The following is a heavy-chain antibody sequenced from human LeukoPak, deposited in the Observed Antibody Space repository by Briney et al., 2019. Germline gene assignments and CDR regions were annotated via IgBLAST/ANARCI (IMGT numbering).Heavy chain of an antibody. CDR2: IIPIFGTA. Sequence: GSSVKVSCKASGGTFSSYAISWVRQAPGQGLEWMGGIIPIFGTANYAQKFQGRVTITADESTSTAYMELSSLRSEDAAVYYCARAPTTYNWNYVLDYWGQGTLVTVSS. J-gene: IGHJ4*02. V-gene: IGHV1-69*01. CDR3: ARAPTTYNWNYVLDY. D-gene: IGHD1-7*01. CDR1: GGTFSSYA.